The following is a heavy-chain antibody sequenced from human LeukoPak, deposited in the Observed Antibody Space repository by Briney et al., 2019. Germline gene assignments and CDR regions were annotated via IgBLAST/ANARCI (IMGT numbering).Heavy chain of an antibody. Sequence: ASVKVSCKASGFTFTSSAVQWVRQARGQRLEWIGWIVVGGGNTNYAQKFQERVTITRDMSTSTAYMELSSLRSEDTAVYYCAASRYSGSCYFAYGMDVWGQGTTVTVSS. CDR2: IVVGGGNT. CDR1: GFTFTSSA. D-gene: IGHD1-26*01. CDR3: AASRYSGSCYFAYGMDV. V-gene: IGHV1-58*01. J-gene: IGHJ6*02.